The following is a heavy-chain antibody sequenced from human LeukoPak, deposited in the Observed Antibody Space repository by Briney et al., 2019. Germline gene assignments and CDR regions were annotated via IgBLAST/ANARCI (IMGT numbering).Heavy chain of an antibody. CDR3: ARGDWFDP. Sequence: PSETLSLTCTVSGVSISSGSYHWTWTRQPAGKALEWIGRIYTSGSTNYNPSLKSRVTISVDTSKNQFSLKLSSVTAADTAVYYCARGDWFDPWGQGTLVTVSS. CDR2: IYTSGST. J-gene: IGHJ5*02. V-gene: IGHV4-61*02. CDR1: GVSISSGSYH.